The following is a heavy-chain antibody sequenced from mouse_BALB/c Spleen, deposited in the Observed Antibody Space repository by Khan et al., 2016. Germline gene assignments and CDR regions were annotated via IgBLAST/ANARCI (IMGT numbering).Heavy chain of an antibody. CDR3: ARKGAYYGSSSPFAY. Sequence: EVELVESGGGLVKPGGSLKLSCAASGFAFSSYDMSWVRQTPEKRLEWVAYISSGGGITYYPDTVKGRFTISRDNAKNTLYLQMSSLKSDDTAMYYCARKGAYYGSSSPFAYWGQGTLGTVSA. V-gene: IGHV5-12-1*01. CDR1: GFAFSSYD. CDR2: ISSGGGIT. D-gene: IGHD1-1*01. J-gene: IGHJ3*01.